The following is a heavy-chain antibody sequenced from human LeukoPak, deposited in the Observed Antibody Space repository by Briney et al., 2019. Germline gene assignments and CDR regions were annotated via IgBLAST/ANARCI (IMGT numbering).Heavy chain of an antibody. D-gene: IGHD6-13*01. Sequence: SETLSLTCTVSGGSISSYYWSWIRQPPGKGLEWIGYIYYSGSTNYNPSLKCRVTISVDTSKNQFSLKLSSVTAADTAVYYCARLKGLYSSSWYPPFDYWGQGTLVTVSS. J-gene: IGHJ4*02. CDR1: GGSISSYY. V-gene: IGHV4-59*08. CDR3: ARLKGLYSSSWYPPFDY. CDR2: IYYSGST.